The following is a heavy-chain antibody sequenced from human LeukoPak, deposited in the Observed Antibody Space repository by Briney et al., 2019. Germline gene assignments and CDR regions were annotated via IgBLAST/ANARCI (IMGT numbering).Heavy chain of an antibody. CDR3: ARGPQDIVVVPAASIKYYYYYGMDV. Sequence: KPSETLSLTCTVSGGSISSSSYYWGWIRQPPGKGLEWIGSIYYSGSTYYNPSLKSRVTISVDTSKNQFSLKLSSVTAADTAVYYCARGPQDIVVVPAASIKYYYYYGMDVWGQGTTVTVSS. V-gene: IGHV4-39*07. CDR2: IYYSGST. D-gene: IGHD2-2*01. CDR1: GGSISSSSYY. J-gene: IGHJ6*02.